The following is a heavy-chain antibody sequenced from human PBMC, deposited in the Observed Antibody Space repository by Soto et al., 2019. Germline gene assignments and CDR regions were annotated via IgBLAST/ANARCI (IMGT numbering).Heavy chain of an antibody. CDR2: IVPISGTT. D-gene: IGHD2-21*01. J-gene: IGHJ3*02. CDR1: GGTFNYYA. V-gene: IGHV1-69*12. CDR3: ARSGVVVNAFDI. Sequence: QVQLVQSGAEVKKPGSSVKVSCKVSGGTFNYYAINWVRQAPGQGLEWMGGIVPISGTTNYAQKFQGRVTITADESTSTAYMELSSLRSEDTAVYYCARSGVVVNAFDIWGQWTLVTVSS.